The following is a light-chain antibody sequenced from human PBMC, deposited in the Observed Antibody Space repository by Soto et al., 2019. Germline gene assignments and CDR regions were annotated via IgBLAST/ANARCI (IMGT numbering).Light chain of an antibody. CDR3: QQYGRSSLMFT. Sequence: ETVLTQSPGTPSLSPGERATLSCRASQSVTSDFLAWYQQKPGQAPRLLIYGASTRAAGVPDRFSGSGSGTDFTLTITRLEPEDFAVYYCQQYGRSSLMFTFGQGTKLGV. CDR1: QSVTSDF. J-gene: IGKJ2*01. CDR2: GAS. V-gene: IGKV3-20*01.